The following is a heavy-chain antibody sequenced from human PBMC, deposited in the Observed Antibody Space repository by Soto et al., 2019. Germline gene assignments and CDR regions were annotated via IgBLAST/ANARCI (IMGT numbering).Heavy chain of an antibody. CDR3: AKDPQIRITMMAENWFDP. V-gene: IGHV3-9*01. J-gene: IGHJ5*02. Sequence: EVQLVESGGGLVQPGRSLRLSCAASGFTFDDYAMHWVRQAPGKGLEWVSGISWNSGSIGYADSVKGRFTISRDNAKNSLYLQMNSLRAEDTALYYCAKDPQIRITMMAENWFDPWGQGTLVTVSS. CDR2: ISWNSGSI. D-gene: IGHD3-22*01. CDR1: GFTFDDYA.